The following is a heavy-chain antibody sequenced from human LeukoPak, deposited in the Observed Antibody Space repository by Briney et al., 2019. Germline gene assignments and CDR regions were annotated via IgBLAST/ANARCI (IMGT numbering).Heavy chain of an antibody. D-gene: IGHD6-19*01. CDR1: GGSISSYY. J-gene: IGHJ4*02. Sequence: SETLSLTCAVSGGSISSYYWSWIRQPPGKGLEWIGYIYYSGSTNYNPSLKSRVTMSVDKSKNQFSLQLNSVTAADTAIYYCARDVIAEDGTGYFDYWGQGTLVTVPS. CDR3: ARDVIAEDGTGYFDY. V-gene: IGHV4-59*12. CDR2: IYYSGST.